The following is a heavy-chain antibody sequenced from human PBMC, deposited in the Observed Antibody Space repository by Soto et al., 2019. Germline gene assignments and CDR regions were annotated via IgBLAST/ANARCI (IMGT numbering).Heavy chain of an antibody. Sequence: ASVKVSCKASGYTFLSYFFTWVRQAPGQGLEWMGRINPYNGDTKSAEKFLGRVTMTTDTSTGTAYMELRSLTSDDTAVYYCARFWASGSIDLWGQGTLVTVSS. CDR3: ARFWASGSIDL. V-gene: IGHV1-18*04. CDR1: GYTFLSYF. D-gene: IGHD3-10*01. CDR2: INPYNGDT. J-gene: IGHJ5*02.